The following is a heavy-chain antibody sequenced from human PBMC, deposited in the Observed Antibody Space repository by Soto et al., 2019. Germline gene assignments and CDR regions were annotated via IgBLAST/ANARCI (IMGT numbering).Heavy chain of an antibody. CDR3: ARGYCSSTSCQYYFDY. Sequence: QVHLVQSEAEVKKPGASVKISCRASGYTFTGYAIHWVRQAPGQRLEWMGWINGGNGDTKYSQKFQGRVTITRDTSASTAYMDLTSLGSEETAVYHCARGYCSSTSCQYYFDYWGQGTPVTVSS. J-gene: IGHJ4*02. CDR1: GYTFTGYA. D-gene: IGHD2-2*01. V-gene: IGHV1-3*01. CDR2: INGGNGDT.